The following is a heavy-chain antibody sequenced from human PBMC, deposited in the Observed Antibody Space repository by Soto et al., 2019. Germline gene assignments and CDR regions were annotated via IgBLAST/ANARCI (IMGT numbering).Heavy chain of an antibody. Sequence: QVQLVQSGAEAKRPGASVKVSCTASGYTFTSYYMHWVRQAPGQGPQWVGIINPGGGRTKYPQKFQGRVTMNTYTATNSVYMELSSPQSSDTAVYYCARDTVPHGGSSNGADYWGQGTKVIVSS. CDR2: INPGGGRT. J-gene: IGHJ4*02. CDR1: GYTFTSYY. CDR3: ARDTVPHGGSSNGADY. D-gene: IGHD2-15*01. V-gene: IGHV1-46*01.